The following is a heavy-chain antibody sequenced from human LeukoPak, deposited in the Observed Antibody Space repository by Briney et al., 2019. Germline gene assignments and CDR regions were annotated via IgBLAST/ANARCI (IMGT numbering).Heavy chain of an antibody. CDR2: INSDGSNT. J-gene: IGHJ4*02. Sequence: GGSLRLSCAASGFTFSSYWMHWVRQAPGKGLVWISRINSDGSNTSYADSVKGRFTVSRDNSKDTLFLQMNTLRAEDTAVYYCAKRISGSHYSGGDYWGQGTLVTVSS. CDR3: AKRISGSHYSGGDY. CDR1: GFTFSSYW. D-gene: IGHD1-26*01. V-gene: IGHV3-74*01.